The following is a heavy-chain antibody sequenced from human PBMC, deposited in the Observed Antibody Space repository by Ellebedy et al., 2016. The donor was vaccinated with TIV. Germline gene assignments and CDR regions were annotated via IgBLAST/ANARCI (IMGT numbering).Heavy chain of an antibody. D-gene: IGHD6-19*01. V-gene: IGHV1-46*04. CDR1: GYTFTSYF. CDR3: ARSRSSGWLHTPDY. J-gene: IGHJ4*02. CDR2: INPSTGST. Sequence: AASVKVSCKASGYTFTSYFIHWVRQAPGQGPEWMGIINPSTGSTTYAQKLQGRVTMTRDTSTSTVYMELSSLRSEDTAVYFCARSRSSGWLHTPDYWGQGTLVIVSS.